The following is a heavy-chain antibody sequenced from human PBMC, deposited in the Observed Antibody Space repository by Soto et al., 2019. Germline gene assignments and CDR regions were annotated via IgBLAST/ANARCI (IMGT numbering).Heavy chain of an antibody. J-gene: IGHJ2*01. D-gene: IGHD6-25*01. V-gene: IGHV3-30-3*01. Sequence: QVRLVESGGGVVQPGMSPRLSCAASGFTFSSYAMHWVRQAPGKGLEWVALISYDGSNQHYADSVQGRFTISRDNSKNSLYLQMNTLRAEDTAVYYCARDAANWYFDIWGRGTLITVSS. CDR2: ISYDGSNQ. CDR3: ARDAANWYFDI. CDR1: GFTFSSYA.